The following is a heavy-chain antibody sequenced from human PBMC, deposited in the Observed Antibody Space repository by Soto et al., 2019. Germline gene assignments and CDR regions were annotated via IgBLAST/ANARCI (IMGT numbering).Heavy chain of an antibody. J-gene: IGHJ6*02. D-gene: IGHD6-6*01. Sequence: ASVKVSCKASGYTFTSYDINWVRQATGQGLEWMGWMNPNSGNTGYAQKFQGRVTMTRNTSISTAYMELSSLRSEDTAVYYCARGVEYSSSLGSYYYYGMDGWGQGTTVTVSS. CDR1: GYTFTSYD. CDR3: ARGVEYSSSLGSYYYYGMDG. V-gene: IGHV1-8*01. CDR2: MNPNSGNT.